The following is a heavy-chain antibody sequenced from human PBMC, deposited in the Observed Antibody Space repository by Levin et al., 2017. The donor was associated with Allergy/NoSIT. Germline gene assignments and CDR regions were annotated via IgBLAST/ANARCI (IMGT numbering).Heavy chain of an antibody. Sequence: SQTLSLTCTVSGGSIRSGDYYWSWIRQPPGKGLEWIGYIYYSGNTYYNPSLKSRLTMSVDTSKNQFSLRLNSVTAADTAVYFCARGNRGFDFWGQGTLVTVSS. J-gene: IGHJ4*02. V-gene: IGHV4-30-4*01. CDR2: IYYSGNT. CDR1: GGSIRSGDYY. CDR3: ARGNRGFDF.